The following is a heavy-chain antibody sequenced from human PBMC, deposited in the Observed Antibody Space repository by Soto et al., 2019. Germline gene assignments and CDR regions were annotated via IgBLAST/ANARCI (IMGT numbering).Heavy chain of an antibody. CDR1: GFTFSSYW. J-gene: IGHJ6*02. D-gene: IGHD2-15*01. CDR3: AREGRYCSGGSCYWGGMDV. Sequence: EVQLVESGGGLVQPGGSLRLSCAASGFTFSSYWMSWVRQAPGKGLEWVANIKQDGSEKYYVDSVKGRFTISRDNAKNSLYLQMNSLRAEDTAVYYCAREGRYCSGGSCYWGGMDVWGQGTTVTVSS. CDR2: IKQDGSEK. V-gene: IGHV3-7*01.